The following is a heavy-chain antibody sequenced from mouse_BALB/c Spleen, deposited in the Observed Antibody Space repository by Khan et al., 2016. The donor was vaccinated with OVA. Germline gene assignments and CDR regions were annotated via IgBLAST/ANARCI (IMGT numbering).Heavy chain of an antibody. D-gene: IGHD2-1*01. CDR2: IDPSTGYI. J-gene: IGHJ3*01. V-gene: IGHV1-7*01. Sequence: VQLQESGAELAKPGASVKMSCKASGYTFTTYWMHWVKKRPGQGLEWIGYIDPSTGYIEYNQKFKDKATLTTNKSSPTAFMQLSSLTSEDSEVYDCARRGLYGIVVNWGQGTLVTVSA. CDR1: GYTFTTYW. CDR3: ARRGLYGIVVN.